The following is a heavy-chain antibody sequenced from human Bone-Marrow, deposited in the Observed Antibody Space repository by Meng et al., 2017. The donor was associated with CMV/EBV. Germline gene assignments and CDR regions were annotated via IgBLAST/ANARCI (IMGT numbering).Heavy chain of an antibody. CDR2: IISSGTNI. Sequence: GGSLRLSCAASGFIFSDYYMSWVRQAPGKGLEWLSYIISSGTNIYYADSVKGRFTISRDNSKNTVYLQMNSLRAEDTAIYYCAKGGINYDSFPRAGLMDVWGQGTTVTVSS. V-gene: IGHV3-11*01. D-gene: IGHD3-3*01. J-gene: IGHJ6*02. CDR3: AKGGINYDSFPRAGLMDV. CDR1: GFIFSDYY.